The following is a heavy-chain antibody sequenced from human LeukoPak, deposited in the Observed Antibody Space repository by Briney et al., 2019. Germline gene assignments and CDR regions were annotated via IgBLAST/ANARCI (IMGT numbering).Heavy chain of an antibody. V-gene: IGHV4-59*01. Sequence: SQTLSLTCTVSGGSISSYYWSWIRQPPGKGLEWIGYIYYSGNTNYNPSLKSRVTISVDTSKNQFSLKLSTVTAADTAVYYCARAAYYYGSGSLSPGYYMDVWGKGTAVTISS. D-gene: IGHD3-10*01. CDR3: ARAAYYYGSGSLSPGYYMDV. CDR1: GGSISSYY. J-gene: IGHJ6*03. CDR2: IYYSGNT.